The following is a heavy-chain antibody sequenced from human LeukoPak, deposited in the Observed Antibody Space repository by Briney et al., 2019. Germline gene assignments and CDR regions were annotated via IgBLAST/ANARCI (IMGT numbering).Heavy chain of an antibody. D-gene: IGHD3-3*01. CDR2: MNPNRGNT. J-gene: IGHJ6*03. Sequence: ASVKVSCKASGYTFTSYDINWVRQATGQGLEWMGWMNPNRGNTGYAQKFQGRVTMTRNTSISTAYMELSSLRSEDTAVYYCARGYGVLEWLLPQRDYYYYMDVWGKGTTVTVSS. CDR1: GYTFTSYD. CDR3: ARGYGVLEWLLPQRDYYYYMDV. V-gene: IGHV1-8*01.